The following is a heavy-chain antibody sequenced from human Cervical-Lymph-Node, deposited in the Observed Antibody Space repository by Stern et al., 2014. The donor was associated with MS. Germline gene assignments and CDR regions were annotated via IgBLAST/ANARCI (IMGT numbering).Heavy chain of an antibody. V-gene: IGHV1-69*06. CDR3: ATGAGDNWFDP. D-gene: IGHD1-26*01. J-gene: IGHJ5*02. CDR1: GY. CDR2: LIRPVGTA. Sequence: QMQLVQSGADVKKPGSSVRVSCEASGYISSLRHAPGQGLASMGGLIRPVGTAHYTQRFQGRLTITADKSTNTTYMELSSLRSDDTAIYYCATGAGDNWFDPWGQGTLVSVSS.